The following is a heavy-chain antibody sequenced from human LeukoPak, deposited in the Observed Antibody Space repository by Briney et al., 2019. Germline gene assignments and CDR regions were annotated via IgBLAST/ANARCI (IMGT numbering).Heavy chain of an antibody. Sequence: QPGGSLRLSCAASGFTFSDYVMHWVRQAPGKGLEWVSGITYDGSNEYFAASVKGRVSISRDNSKNTLYLQMDSLRTDDTAVYYCAKDLGSGWGIEAFDIWGQGTMVTVSS. CDR3: AKDLGSGWGIEAFDI. V-gene: IGHV3-30*18. J-gene: IGHJ3*02. D-gene: IGHD6-19*01. CDR1: GFTFSDYV. CDR2: ITYDGSNE.